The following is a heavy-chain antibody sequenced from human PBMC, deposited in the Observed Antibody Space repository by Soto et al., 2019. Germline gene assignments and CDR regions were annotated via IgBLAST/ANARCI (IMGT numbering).Heavy chain of an antibody. CDR1: GYTFTSYG. Sequence: QVQLVQSGAEVKKPGASVKVSCKASGYTFTSYGITWVRQAPGQGLEWMGWISAYNGNTNYAQKLQGRVTMTTDTSTSXXXXXXXXXXXXXXXXXXXXXXXXXXXXXXXGQGTLVTVSS. V-gene: IGHV1-18*01. CDR2: ISAYNGNT. J-gene: IGHJ4*02. CDR3: XXXXXXXXXXX.